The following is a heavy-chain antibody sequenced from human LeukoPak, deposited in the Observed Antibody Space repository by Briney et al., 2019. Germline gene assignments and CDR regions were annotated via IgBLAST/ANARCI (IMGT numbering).Heavy chain of an antibody. Sequence: SETLSLTCAVYGGSFSGYYWSWIRQPPGKGLEWIGEINHSGSTNYNPSLKSRVTISVDTSKNQFSLKLSSVTAADTAVYYCAREPPGYCSGGSCYSGRNYYYYYMDVWGKGTTVTISS. CDR1: GGSFSGYY. D-gene: IGHD2-15*01. CDR2: INHSGST. J-gene: IGHJ6*03. V-gene: IGHV4-34*01. CDR3: AREPPGYCSGGSCYSGRNYYYYYMDV.